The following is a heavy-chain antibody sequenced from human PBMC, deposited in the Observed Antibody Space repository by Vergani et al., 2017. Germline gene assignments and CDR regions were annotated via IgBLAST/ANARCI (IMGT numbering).Heavy chain of an antibody. Sequence: QVQLQESGPGLVKPSETLSLTCAVSGYSISSGYYWGWIRQPPGKGLEWIGSIYHSGSTYYNPSLKSRVTISVDTSKNQFSLKLSSVTAADTAVYYCARHRIPTNILTGYFPFDYWGHGTLVTVSS. CDR2: IYHSGST. CDR3: ARHRIPTNILTGYFPFDY. V-gene: IGHV4-38-2*01. J-gene: IGHJ4*01. CDR1: GYSISSGYY. D-gene: IGHD3-9*01.